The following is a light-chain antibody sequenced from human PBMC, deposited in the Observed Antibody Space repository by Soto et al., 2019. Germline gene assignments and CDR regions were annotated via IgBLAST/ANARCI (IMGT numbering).Light chain of an antibody. CDR2: DAS. Sequence: DIQMTQSPSTLSASVGDRVTITCRASQSLSSQLAWYQQKPGKAPKLLIYDASSLESGVPSRFSGSGSGTEFTLTISSLQPDDFATYYCQQYSDYPRTFGQGTKVEL. V-gene: IGKV1-5*01. J-gene: IGKJ1*01. CDR1: QSLSSQ. CDR3: QQYSDYPRT.